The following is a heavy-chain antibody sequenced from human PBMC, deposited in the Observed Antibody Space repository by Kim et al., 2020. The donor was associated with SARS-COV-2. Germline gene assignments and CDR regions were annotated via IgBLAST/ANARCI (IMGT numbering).Heavy chain of an antibody. D-gene: IGHD2-15*01. CDR1: GYSFTSYW. J-gene: IGHJ4*02. CDR2: IYPGDSDT. Sequence: GESLKISCKGSGYSFTSYWIGWVRQMPGKGLEWMGIIYPGDSDTRYSPSFQGQVTISADKSISTAYLQWSSLKASDTAMYYCARHLYCSGGSCPESYFDYWGQGTLVTVSS. CDR3: ARHLYCSGGSCPESYFDY. V-gene: IGHV5-51*01.